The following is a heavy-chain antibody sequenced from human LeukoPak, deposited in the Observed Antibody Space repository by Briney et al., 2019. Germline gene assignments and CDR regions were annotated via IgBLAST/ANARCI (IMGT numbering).Heavy chain of an antibody. CDR3: ARRIFGGGGYAFDI. CDR1: GYSFSHYW. D-gene: IGHD3-16*01. CDR2: IYPDDSET. Sequence: GESLKISCKGSGYSFSHYWIGWVRQMPGKGLEWMGLIYPDDSETRYSPSFQGQVTISADKSINTAYLEWSTLKASDTAIYYCARRIFGGGGYAFDIWGRGTVVTVSS. J-gene: IGHJ3*02. V-gene: IGHV5-51*01.